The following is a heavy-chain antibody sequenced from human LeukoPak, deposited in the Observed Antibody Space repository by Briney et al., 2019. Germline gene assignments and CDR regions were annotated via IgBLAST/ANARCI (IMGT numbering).Heavy chain of an antibody. D-gene: IGHD2-15*01. J-gene: IGHJ4*02. CDR3: ARGPYCNGGSCYYFDY. Sequence: SETLSLTCTVSGGSISSYYWSWIRQPPGKGLEWIGYIYYSGSTNYNPSLKSRVTMSVDTSKNQFSLKLISVTAADTDVYFCARGPYCNGGSCYYFDYWGQGTLVTVSS. V-gene: IGHV4-59*12. CDR1: GGSISSYY. CDR2: IYYSGST.